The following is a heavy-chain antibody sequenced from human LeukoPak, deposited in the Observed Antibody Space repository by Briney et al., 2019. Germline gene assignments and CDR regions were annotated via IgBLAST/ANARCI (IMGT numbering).Heavy chain of an antibody. CDR1: GFTFSSYT. CDR2: SSGDSRYI. D-gene: IGHD2-2*01. V-gene: IGHV3-21*01. J-gene: IGHJ4*02. CDR3: ARGPTVLVGYCSSSSCQADY. Sequence: PGGALRLSCSASGFTFSSYTINLVRQAPGKRLEWVSASSGDSRYIYYPDSVKGRFTSSRDNAKNSLYLQMNNLRVEDAAVYYCARGPTVLVGYCSSSSCQADYWGQGTLVTVSS.